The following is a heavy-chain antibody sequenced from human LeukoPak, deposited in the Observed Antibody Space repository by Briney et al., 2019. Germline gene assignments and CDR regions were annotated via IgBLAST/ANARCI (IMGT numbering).Heavy chain of an antibody. CDR2: ISYDGSNK. D-gene: IGHD4-23*01. V-gene: IGHV3-30*18. Sequence: GGSLRLSCAASGFTFSSYGMPWVRQAPGKGLEWVAVISYDGSNKYYADSVKGRFTISRDNSKNTLYLQMNSLRAEDTAVYYCAKDPFYYGGNSFDPWGRGTLVTVSS. J-gene: IGHJ5*02. CDR3: AKDPFYYGGNSFDP. CDR1: GFTFSSYG.